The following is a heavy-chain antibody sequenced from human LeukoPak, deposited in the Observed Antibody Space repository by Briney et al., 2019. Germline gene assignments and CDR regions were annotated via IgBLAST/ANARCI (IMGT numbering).Heavy chain of an antibody. J-gene: IGHJ4*02. D-gene: IGHD3-16*01. CDR1: GYTFTSYG. CDR2: ISAYNGNT. CDR3: ARDSETLYDYVWGSFSYFDY. Sequence: ASVTVSCKASGYTFTSYGISWVRQAPGQGLEWMEWISAYNGNTNYAQKLQGRVTMTTDTSTSTAYMELRSLRSDDTAVYYCARDSETLYDYVWGSFSYFDYWGQGTLVTVSS. V-gene: IGHV1-18*01.